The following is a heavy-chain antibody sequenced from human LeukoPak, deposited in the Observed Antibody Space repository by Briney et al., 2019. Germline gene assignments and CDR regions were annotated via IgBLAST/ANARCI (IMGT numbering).Heavy chain of an antibody. CDR1: GFTFSRYW. CDR2: INPDGTTR. J-gene: IGHJ4*02. Sequence: GGSLRLSCAASGFTFSRYWMFWVRQAPGKGPLWVSRINPDGTTRNYADSVKGRFTISRDNTQSTLYLQMNSLRPEDTAVYYCGTLGVIWEVDYWGQGALVTVSS. D-gene: IGHD3-16*02. V-gene: IGHV3-74*01. CDR3: GTLGVIWEVDY.